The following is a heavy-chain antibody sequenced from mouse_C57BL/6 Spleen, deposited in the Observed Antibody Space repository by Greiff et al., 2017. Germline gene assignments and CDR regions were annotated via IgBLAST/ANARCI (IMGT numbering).Heavy chain of an antibody. D-gene: IGHD2-3*01. Sequence: QVHVKQSGAELVRPGASVTLSCKASGYTFTDYEMHWVKQTPVHGLEWIGAIAPETGGTAYNQKFKGKAILTADKSSSTAYMELRSLTSEDSAVYYCTRGWAWFAYWGQGTLVTVSA. V-gene: IGHV1-15*01. CDR3: TRGWAWFAY. CDR2: IAPETGGT. CDR1: GYTFTDYE. J-gene: IGHJ3*01.